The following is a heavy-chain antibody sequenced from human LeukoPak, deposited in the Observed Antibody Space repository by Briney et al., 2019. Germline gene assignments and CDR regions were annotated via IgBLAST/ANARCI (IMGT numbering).Heavy chain of an antibody. CDR1: GGSISSSSYY. CDR3: ARHGARQVLRFLEWSLFDY. V-gene: IGHV4-39*01. Sequence: PSETLSLTCTVSGGSISSSSYYWGWIRQPPGKGLEWIGSIYYSGSTYYNPSLKSRVTISVDTSKNQFSLKLSSVTAADTAVYYCARHGARQVLRFLEWSLFDYWGQGTLVTVSS. J-gene: IGHJ4*02. D-gene: IGHD3-3*01. CDR2: IYYSGST.